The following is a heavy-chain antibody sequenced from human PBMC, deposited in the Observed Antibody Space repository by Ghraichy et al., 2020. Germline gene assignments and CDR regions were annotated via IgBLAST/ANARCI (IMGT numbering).Heavy chain of an antibody. CDR3: VKREGWEHSNYYMDV. CDR1: GFTFSNYA. CDR2: IYGNGVGT. D-gene: IGHD4-23*01. V-gene: IGHV3-23*01. Sequence: GGSLRLSCGASGFTFSNYAMSWVRQAPGKGLEWVSLIYGNGVGTHYSDSVKGRFTISRDNSKNTLYLQMNSLRADDTAVYYCVKREGWEHSNYYMDVWGKGTAVTVSS. J-gene: IGHJ6*03.